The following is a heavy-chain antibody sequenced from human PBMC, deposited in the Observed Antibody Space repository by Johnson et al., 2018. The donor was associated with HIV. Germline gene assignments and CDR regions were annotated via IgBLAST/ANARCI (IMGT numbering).Heavy chain of an antibody. V-gene: IGHV3-30*04. J-gene: IGHJ3*02. CDR3: AKEKLELRTGDAFDI. CDR1: GFTFGSYA. Sequence: QVQLVESGGGLVQPGGSLRLSCAASGFTFGSYALHWVRQAPGKGLEWVALISYDGNNKYYTDSVKGRFTISRDSSKNTLYLQMNSLRADDTAVYYCAKEKLELRTGDAFDIWGQGTMVTVSS. D-gene: IGHD1-7*01. CDR2: ISYDGNNK.